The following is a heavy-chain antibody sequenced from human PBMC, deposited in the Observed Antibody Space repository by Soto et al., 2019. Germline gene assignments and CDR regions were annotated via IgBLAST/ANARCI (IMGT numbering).Heavy chain of an antibody. Sequence: GGSLRLSFAASGFTFSSYWMHWVRQAPGKGLVWVSRINSDGSSTNYADSVKVRFTISIDNAKSTLFLQMNSLRAEDTAVYYCARAQGGYRWFDXWGQATFVTVSX. CDR2: INSDGSST. V-gene: IGHV3-74*01. CDR1: GFTFSSYW. CDR3: ARAQGGYRWFDX. D-gene: IGHD5-18*01. J-gene: IGHJ5*02.